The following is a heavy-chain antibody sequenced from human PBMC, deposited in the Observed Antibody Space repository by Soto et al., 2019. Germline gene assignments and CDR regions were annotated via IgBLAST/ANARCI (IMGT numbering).Heavy chain of an antibody. D-gene: IGHD3-16*01. CDR3: ARAFGHIGGRGDFDY. J-gene: IGHJ4*02. CDR1: GFSLSTSGVG. V-gene: IGHV2-5*02. CDR2: IYWDDDK. Sequence: QITLKESGPTLVKPTQTLTLTCTFSGFSLSTSGVGVGWIRQPPGKALEWLALIYWDDDKRYSPSLKSRLTITKDTSKNQVVLTMTNMDPVDTATYYCARAFGHIGGRGDFDYWGQGTLVTVSS.